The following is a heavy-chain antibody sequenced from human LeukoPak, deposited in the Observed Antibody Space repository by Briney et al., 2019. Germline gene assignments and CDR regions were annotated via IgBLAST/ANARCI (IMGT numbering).Heavy chain of an antibody. CDR3: ARALPNIDYDF. Sequence: GGSLRLSCAASGFTFSSYGMSWVRQAPGKGLEWVSSISSSSDYIYYADSMKGRFTISRDNAKSSLYLQMNSLRAEDTAVYFCARALPNIDYDFWGQGTLVTVSS. D-gene: IGHD2/OR15-2a*01. CDR1: GFTFSSYG. V-gene: IGHV3-21*01. J-gene: IGHJ4*02. CDR2: ISSSSDYI.